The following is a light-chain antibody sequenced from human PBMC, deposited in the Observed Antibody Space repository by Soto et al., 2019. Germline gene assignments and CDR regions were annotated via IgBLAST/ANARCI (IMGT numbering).Light chain of an antibody. V-gene: IGKV3-20*01. CDR2: AAS. J-gene: IGKJ2*01. Sequence: EIVLTQSPGTLSLSPGEGATLSCRASQSLTNYLAWYQQKPGQAPRLLIYAASNRATGIPDRFSGGGSGTDFTLTISRLEPEDFAVYYWQLHGTSPPMFIFGQGNKLEIK. CDR3: QLHGTSPPMFI. CDR1: QSLTNY.